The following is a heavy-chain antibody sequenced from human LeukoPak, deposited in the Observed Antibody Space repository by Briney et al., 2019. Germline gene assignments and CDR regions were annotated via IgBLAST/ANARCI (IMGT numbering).Heavy chain of an antibody. CDR2: IYHSGST. D-gene: IGHD1-26*01. V-gene: IGHV4-30-2*01. J-gene: IGHJ3*02. CDR1: GGSISSGGYY. Sequence: SETLSLTCTISGGSISSGGYYWSWIRQPPGKGLEWIGYIYHSGSTYYNPSLKSRVTISVDRSKNQFSLKLSSVTAADTAVYYCARAGPLGIVGATGFGDAFDIWGQGTMVTVSS. CDR3: ARAGPLGIVGATGFGDAFDI.